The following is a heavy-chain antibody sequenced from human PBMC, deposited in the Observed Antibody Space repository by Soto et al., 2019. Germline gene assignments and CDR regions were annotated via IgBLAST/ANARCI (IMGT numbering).Heavy chain of an antibody. CDR2: IYPGDSDI. CDR3: GRRNQHIPGGD. CDR1: GYKIANFW. J-gene: IGHJ4*02. Sequence: GQSMKVSWRGSGYKIANFWSGWVRKMPGKGLESMGIIYPGDSDIKYSPSFQGQVTFSVDMSINTAYLQWDSLSTSDTAMYDCGRRNQHIPGGDWAQGTLVTVSS. V-gene: IGHV5-51*01. D-gene: IGHD2-21*01.